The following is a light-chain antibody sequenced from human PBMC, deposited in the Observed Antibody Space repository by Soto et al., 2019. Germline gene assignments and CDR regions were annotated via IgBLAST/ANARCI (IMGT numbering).Light chain of an antibody. Sequence: QSVLTQPPSASGTPGQRVFISCSGSSSNIGGTNYAYWYQKLPGAAPKLLMHSNNLRPSGVPERISGSKSGTSASLAISGLRSEDEAVYYCASWDDRLGAVIFRGSTKLTVL. CDR1: SSNIGGTNY. CDR3: ASWDDRLGAVI. V-gene: IGLV1-47*02. CDR2: SNN. J-gene: IGLJ2*01.